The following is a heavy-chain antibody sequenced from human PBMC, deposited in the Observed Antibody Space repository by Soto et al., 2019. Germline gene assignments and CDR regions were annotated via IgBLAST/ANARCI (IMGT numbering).Heavy chain of an antibody. Sequence: GGSLRLSCAASGFTFSSYGMHWVRQAPGKGLEWVAVIWYDGSNKYYADSVKGRFTISRDNSKNTLYLQMNSLRAEDTAVYYCARSRGYCTNGVCSEGDYWGQGTLVTVSS. V-gene: IGHV3-33*01. CDR3: ARSRGYCTNGVCSEGDY. CDR1: GFTFSSYG. CDR2: IWYDGSNK. J-gene: IGHJ4*02. D-gene: IGHD2-8*01.